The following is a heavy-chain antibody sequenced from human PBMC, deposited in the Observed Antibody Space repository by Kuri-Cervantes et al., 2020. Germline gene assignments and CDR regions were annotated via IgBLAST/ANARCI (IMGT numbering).Heavy chain of an antibody. CDR1: GFTFSSYA. D-gene: IGHD3-3*01. V-gene: IGHV3-30-3*01. Sequence: GESLKISCAASGFTFSSYAMHWVRQAPGKGLEWVAVISYDGSNKYYADSVKGRFTISRDNSKNTLYLQMNNLRTEDTAVYYCAKGDDFWSGRAYDYWGQGTLVTVSS. J-gene: IGHJ4*02. CDR2: ISYDGSNK. CDR3: AKGDDFWSGRAYDY.